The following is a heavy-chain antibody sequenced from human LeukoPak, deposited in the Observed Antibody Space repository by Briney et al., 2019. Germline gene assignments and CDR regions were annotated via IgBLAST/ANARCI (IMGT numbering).Heavy chain of an antibody. V-gene: IGHV3-33*01. CDR2: IWYDGSNK. CDR3: ARAFDSSGYSFDY. J-gene: IGHJ4*02. D-gene: IGHD3-22*01. CDR1: GFTFSSYG. Sequence: GGSLRLSCAASGFTFSSYGMHWVRQAPGKGLEWVAVIWYDGSNKYYADSVKGRFTIARDNSKHTLYLQMNSLRAEDTAVYYCARAFDSSGYSFDYWGQGTLVTVSS.